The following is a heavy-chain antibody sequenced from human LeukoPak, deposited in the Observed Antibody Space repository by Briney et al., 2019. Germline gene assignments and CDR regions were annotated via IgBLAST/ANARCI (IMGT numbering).Heavy chain of an antibody. V-gene: IGHV3-23*01. D-gene: IGHD2-2*01. J-gene: IGHJ6*02. CDR3: ARYCRTSSCFSYSYYGMDV. Sequence: GGSLRLSCAASGFTFSSYAMSWVRQAPGKGLEWVSAISGSGGNTYYADSVKGRFTISRDNSKNTLFLQMNGLRGGDTAQYYCARYCRTSSCFSYSYYGMDVWGQGTTVTVSS. CDR1: GFTFSSYA. CDR2: ISGSGGNT.